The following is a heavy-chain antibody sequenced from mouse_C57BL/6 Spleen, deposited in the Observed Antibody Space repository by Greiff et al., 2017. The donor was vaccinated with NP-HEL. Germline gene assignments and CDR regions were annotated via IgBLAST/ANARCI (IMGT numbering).Heavy chain of an antibody. D-gene: IGHD2-1*01. CDR2: ISDGGSYT. Sequence: EVMLVESGGGLVKPGGSLKLSCAASGFTFSSYAMSWVRQTPEKRLEWVATISDGGSYTYYPDNVKGRSTISRGNAKNNLYLQMSHLKSEDSAMYYCGRDEGLLLFYFDYWGQGTTLTVSS. V-gene: IGHV5-4*01. CDR3: GRDEGLLLFYFDY. CDR1: GFTFSSYA. J-gene: IGHJ2*01.